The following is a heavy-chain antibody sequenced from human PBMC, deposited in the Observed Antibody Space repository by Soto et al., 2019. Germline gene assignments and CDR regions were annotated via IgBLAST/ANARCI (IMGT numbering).Heavy chain of an antibody. CDR2: IKPAGSDK. CDR1: GFTFSSYW. J-gene: IGHJ3*02. V-gene: IGHV3-7*04. CDR3: ARGDYYDTSGPFSDAFDI. D-gene: IGHD3-22*01. Sequence: PGGSLRLSCAASGFTFSSYWMSWVRQAPGKGLEWVANIKPAGSDKWYVDSVKGRFTISRDNAKNSLYLQMNSLRAEDTAVYYCARGDYYDTSGPFSDAFDIWGQGTMVTVSS.